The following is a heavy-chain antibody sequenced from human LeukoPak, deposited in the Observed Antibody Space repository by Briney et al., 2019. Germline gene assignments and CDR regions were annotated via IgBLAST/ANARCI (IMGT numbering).Heavy chain of an antibody. J-gene: IGHJ4*02. D-gene: IGHD6-13*01. Sequence: GGSLRLSCAASGLTFSTYAMSWVRQAPGKGLEWVSSISASGVNTYYADSVKGRFTISRDNAKNSLYLQLNSLRAEDTAVYYCATTGGSWYDGSFDYWGQGTLVTVSS. CDR1: GLTFSTYA. V-gene: IGHV3-23*01. CDR2: ISASGVNT. CDR3: ATTGGSWYDGSFDY.